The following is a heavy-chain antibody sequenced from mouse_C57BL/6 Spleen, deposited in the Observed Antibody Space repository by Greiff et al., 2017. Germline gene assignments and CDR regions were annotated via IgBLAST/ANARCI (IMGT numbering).Heavy chain of an antibody. V-gene: IGHV1-69*01. CDR3: ARLRYYGSSHYFDY. CDR1: GYTFTSYW. Sequence: VQLQQPGAELVMPGASVKLSCKASGYTFTSYWMHWVKQRPGQGLEWIGEIDPSDSYTNYNQKFKGKSTLTVDKSSSTAYMQLSSLTSEDSAVYYCARLRYYGSSHYFDYWGQGTTLTVSS. J-gene: IGHJ2*01. D-gene: IGHD1-1*01. CDR2: IDPSDSYT.